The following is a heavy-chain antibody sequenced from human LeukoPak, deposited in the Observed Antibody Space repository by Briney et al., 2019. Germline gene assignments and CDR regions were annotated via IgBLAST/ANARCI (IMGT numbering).Heavy chain of an antibody. V-gene: IGHV1-69*04. J-gene: IGHJ4*02. Sequence: GGSLRLSCAASGFTFSSYAMHWVRQAPGQGLEWMGRIIPILGIANYAQKFQGRVTITADKSTSTAYMELSSLRSEDTAVYYCARGQDYGDYVVDYWGQGTLVTVSS. CDR2: IIPILGIA. CDR3: ARGQDYGDYVVDY. D-gene: IGHD4-17*01. CDR1: GFTFSSYA.